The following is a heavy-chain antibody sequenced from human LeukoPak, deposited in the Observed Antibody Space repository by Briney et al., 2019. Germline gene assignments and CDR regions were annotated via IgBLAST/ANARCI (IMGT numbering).Heavy chain of an antibody. CDR1: GFTFSNAW. CDR2: IKSKTDGGTT. CDR3: AKMMGRTTVITIDY. Sequence: GGSLRLSCAASGFTFSNAWMSWVRQAPGKGLEWVGRIKSKTDGGTTDYAAPVKGRFTISRDDSKNTLYLQMNSLKTEDTAVYYCAKMMGRTTVITIDYWGQGTLVTVSS. D-gene: IGHD4-17*01. V-gene: IGHV3-15*01. J-gene: IGHJ4*02.